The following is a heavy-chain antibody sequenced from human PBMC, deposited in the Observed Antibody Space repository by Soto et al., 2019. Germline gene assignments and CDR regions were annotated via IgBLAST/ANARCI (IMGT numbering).Heavy chain of an antibody. D-gene: IGHD3-9*01. V-gene: IGHV3-74*01. Sequence: PGGSLRLSCAASGFTFSSYAMSWVRQAPWKGLVWVSRINSDGSSTKYADSVKGRFTISRDNAKNTLYLQMNSLRAEDTAIYYCARDRGRYFDWLLSGNDALDIGGKGAMVTVSS. CDR2: INSDGSST. CDR1: GFTFSSYA. J-gene: IGHJ3*02. CDR3: ARDRGRYFDWLLSGNDALDI.